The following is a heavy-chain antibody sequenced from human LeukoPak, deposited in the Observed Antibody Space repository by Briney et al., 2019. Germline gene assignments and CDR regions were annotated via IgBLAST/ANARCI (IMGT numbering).Heavy chain of an antibody. CDR2: IYYSGST. D-gene: IGHD3-22*01. CDR1: GGSISSGGYY. CDR3: ARALSEVDYYDSSGLWGFDY. Sequence: SETLSLTCTVSGGSISSGGYYWSWIRQPPGKGLEWIGYIYYSGSTYYNPSLKSRVTISVDTSKNQFSLKLSSVTAADTAVYYCARALSEVDYYDSSGLWGFDYWGQGTLVTVSS. J-gene: IGHJ4*02. V-gene: IGHV4-30-4*01.